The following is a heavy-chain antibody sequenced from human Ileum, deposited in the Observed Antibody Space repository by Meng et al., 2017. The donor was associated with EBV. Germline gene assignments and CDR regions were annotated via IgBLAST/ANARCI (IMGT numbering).Heavy chain of an antibody. V-gene: IGHV4-30-4*01. Sequence: QLQLQVSDPGLLKPSPSLSLTCTVSGGSISSSNYYWSLIRQPPGKGLEWSGHIYNSGSTYYNPSLKSRIAISVDTSKNQFSLKLSSVTAADTAVYYCARGQKGYFDLWGRGTLVTVSS. J-gene: IGHJ2*01. CDR2: IYNSGST. CDR3: ARGQKGYFDL. CDR1: GGSISSSNYY.